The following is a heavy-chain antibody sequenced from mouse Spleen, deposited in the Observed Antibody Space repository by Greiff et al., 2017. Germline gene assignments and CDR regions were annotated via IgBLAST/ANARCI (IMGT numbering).Heavy chain of an antibody. D-gene: IGHD1-1*01. CDR2: INYDGSST. V-gene: IGHV5-16*01. CDR1: GFTFSDYY. J-gene: IGHJ4*01. CDR3: ARGGYYYGSTYYYYAMDY. Sequence: EVQLVESEGGLVQPGSSMKLSCTASGFTFSDYYMAWVRQVPEKGLEWVANINYDGSSTYYLDSLKSRFIISRDNAKNILYLQMSSLKSEDTATYYCARGGYYYGSTYYYYAMDYWGRGTSVTVSS.